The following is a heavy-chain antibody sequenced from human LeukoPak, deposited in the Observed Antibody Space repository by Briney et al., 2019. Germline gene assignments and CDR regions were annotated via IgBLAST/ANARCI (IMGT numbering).Heavy chain of an antibody. D-gene: IGHD3-10*01. V-gene: IGHV4-4*02. CDR3: ARGRPGITLVRGVIVGRTFDY. CDR1: GGSISSSNW. CDR2: IYHSGST. Sequence: SGTLSLTCAVSGGSISSSNWWSWVRQPPGKGLEWIGEIYHSGSTNYNPSLKSRVTISVDTSKNQFSLKLSSVTAADTAVYYCARGRPGITLVRGVIVGRTFDYWGQGTLVTVSS. J-gene: IGHJ4*02.